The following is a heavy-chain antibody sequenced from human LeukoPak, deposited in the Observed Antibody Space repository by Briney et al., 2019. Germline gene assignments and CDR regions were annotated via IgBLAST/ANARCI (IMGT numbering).Heavy chain of an antibody. J-gene: IGHJ6*02. CDR1: GYTLTELS. D-gene: IGHD3-10*01. V-gene: IGHV1-24*01. Sequence: ASVKVSCKVSGYTLTELSMHWVRQAPGKGLEWMGGFDLEDGETIYAQKFQGRVTMTEDTSTDTAYMELSSLRSEDTAVYYCATDHYGSGSYYYYYGMDVWGQETTVTVSS. CDR3: ATDHYGSGSYYYYYGMDV. CDR2: FDLEDGET.